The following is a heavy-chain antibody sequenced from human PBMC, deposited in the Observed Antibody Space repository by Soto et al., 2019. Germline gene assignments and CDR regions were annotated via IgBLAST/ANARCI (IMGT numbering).Heavy chain of an antibody. D-gene: IGHD3-22*01. CDR1: GGSISSSLYY. CDR3: ARTTYYYDSSGYYRTYYFDS. CDR2: IYYSGST. V-gene: IGHV4-39*01. Sequence: SETLSLTCTVSGGSISSSLYYWGWIRQPPGKGLECIGTIYYSGSTYYNPSLKSRVTISIDTSKNHFSLKLSSVTAADTAVYYCARTTYYYDSSGYYRTYYFDSWDQGTLVTVSS. J-gene: IGHJ4*02.